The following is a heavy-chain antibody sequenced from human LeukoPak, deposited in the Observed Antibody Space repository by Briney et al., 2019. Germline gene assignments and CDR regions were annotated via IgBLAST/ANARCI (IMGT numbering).Heavy chain of an antibody. D-gene: IGHD3-16*01. CDR1: VYTSTRYY. CDR3: AREFPGGYFDY. CDR2: INPTGDRT. V-gene: IGHV1-46*01. J-gene: IGHJ4*02. Sequence: GASVKVSCKASVYTSTRYYMHWVRQAPGQGLDWMGAINPTGDRTTYTQKFQGRVTMTRDTSTSTVYMELSSLRSEDTALYYCAREFPGGYFDYWGQGTLLTVSS.